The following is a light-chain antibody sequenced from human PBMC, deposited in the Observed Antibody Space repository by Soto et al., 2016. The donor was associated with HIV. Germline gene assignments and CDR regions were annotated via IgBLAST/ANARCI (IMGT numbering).Light chain of an antibody. CDR2: RAS. CDR3: QHYSGFSRA. J-gene: IGKJ1*01. Sequence: DIQMTQSPSTLSASVGDRVTITCRASQNIDRWLAWHQQKAGKPPTLLIYRASTLETGVPSRFSGSGSGTEFTLTISSLQPDDFATYYCQHYSGFSRAFGQGTKVEFK. CDR1: QNIDRW. V-gene: IGKV1-5*03.